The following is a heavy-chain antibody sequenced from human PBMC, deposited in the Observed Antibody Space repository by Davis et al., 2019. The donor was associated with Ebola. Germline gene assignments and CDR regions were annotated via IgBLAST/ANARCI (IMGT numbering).Heavy chain of an antibody. V-gene: IGHV3-49*04. CDR2: IRSKAYGGTT. Sequence: GGSLRLSCTASGFTFGDYAMSWVRQAPGKGLEWVGFIRSKAYGGTTEYAASVKGRFTISRDDSKSIAYLQMNSLKTEDTAVYYCTSPGESLGHGDYWGQGTLVTVSS. CDR3: TSPGESLGHGDY. CDR1: GFTFGDYA. D-gene: IGHD3-10*01. J-gene: IGHJ4*02.